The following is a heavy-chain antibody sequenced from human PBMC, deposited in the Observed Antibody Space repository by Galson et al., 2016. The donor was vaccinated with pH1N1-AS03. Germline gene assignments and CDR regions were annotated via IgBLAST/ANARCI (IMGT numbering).Heavy chain of an antibody. D-gene: IGHD3-10*02. CDR1: GDTFTSYD. J-gene: IGHJ3*02. V-gene: IGHV1-8*01. CDR2: MNPNSGNR. Sequence: SVKVSCKASGDTFTSYDINWVRQAPGQGLEWMGWMNPNSGNRNHAQKFEGRLTMTRDTSTSTAYMELSSLRPEDTAVYYCTRSVVLVRGISISSRPHALAIRGQGAMVTVAS. CDR3: TRSVVLVRGISISSRPHALAI.